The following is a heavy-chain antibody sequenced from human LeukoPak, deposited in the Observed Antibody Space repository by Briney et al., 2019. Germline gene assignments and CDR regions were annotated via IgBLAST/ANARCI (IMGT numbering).Heavy chain of an antibody. D-gene: IGHD6-6*01. CDR3: AKDFHDWQLAAREDYFDY. V-gene: IGHV3-30*02. CDR2: IRYDGSNK. CDR1: GFTFSSYG. Sequence: QPGGSLRLSCAASGFTFSSYGMHWVRQAPGKGLEWVAFIRYDGSNKYYADSVKGRFTISRDNSKNTLYLQMNSLRAEDTAVYYCAKDFHDWQLAAREDYFDYWGQGTLVTVSS. J-gene: IGHJ4*02.